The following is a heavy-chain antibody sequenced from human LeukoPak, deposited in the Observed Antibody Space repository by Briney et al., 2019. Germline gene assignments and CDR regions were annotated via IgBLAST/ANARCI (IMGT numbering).Heavy chain of an antibody. CDR2: IIPMPGIA. V-gene: IGHV1-69*04. CDR3: AREYLGHTRTTYGMDV. J-gene: IGHJ6*02. D-gene: IGHD1-14*01. CDR1: GGTFSGYT. Sequence: SVKVSCKAPGGTFSGYTINWVRQAPGHGLEWMGRIIPMPGIANYTQKFQGRVTITADKSTSTSYTELNSLRSEDTAIYYCAREYLGHTRTTYGMDVWGQGTTVIVSS.